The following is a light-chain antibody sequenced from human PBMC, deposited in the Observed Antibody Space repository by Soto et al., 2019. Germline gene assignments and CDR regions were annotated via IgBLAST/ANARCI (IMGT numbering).Light chain of an antibody. CDR1: QSVSIL. CDR3: QQYNNWPRT. V-gene: IGKV3-15*01. Sequence: EIAMTHSGVAVSLSPGEISTFSCRASQSVSILLAWYQQKPGQAPRLLIHGATTRATGIPARFSGSGSGTEFILTISSLQSEDFAVYYCQQYNNWPRTFGQGTKVDI. CDR2: GAT. J-gene: IGKJ1*01.